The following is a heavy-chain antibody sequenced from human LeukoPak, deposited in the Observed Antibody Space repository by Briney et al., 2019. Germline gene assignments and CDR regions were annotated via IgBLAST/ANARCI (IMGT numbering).Heavy chain of an antibody. CDR2: INRDGGRT. J-gene: IGHJ4*02. Sequence: GGSLRLSCAASGFTIDDYGMSWVRQVPGKGLEWVSSINRDGGRTDYVDSVKGRFTISRDNSKNTLYLQMNSLRAEDTAVYYCAKGDYCSGGSCYIRGGDYFDYWGQGTLVTVSS. CDR3: AKGDYCSGGSCYIRGGDYFDY. CDR1: GFTIDDYG. D-gene: IGHD2-15*01. V-gene: IGHV3-20*04.